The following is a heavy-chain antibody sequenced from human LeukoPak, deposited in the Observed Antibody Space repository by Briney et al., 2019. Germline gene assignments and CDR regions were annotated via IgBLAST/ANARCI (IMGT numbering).Heavy chain of an antibody. J-gene: IGHJ3*02. CDR1: GFTFSSYW. D-gene: IGHD3-9*01. CDR3: ARDGRYFDWSFAGEDTFDI. V-gene: IGHV3-7*01. CDR2: IKQDGSEK. Sequence: GGSLRLSCAASGFTFSSYWMSWVRQAPGKGLEWVANIKQDGSEKYYVDSVKGRFTISRDNAKNSLYLQMNSLRAEDTAVYYCARDGRYFDWSFAGEDTFDIWGQGTMVTVSS.